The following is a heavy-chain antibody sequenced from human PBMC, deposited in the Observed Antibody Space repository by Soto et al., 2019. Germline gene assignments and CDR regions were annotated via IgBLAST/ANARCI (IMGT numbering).Heavy chain of an antibody. CDR3: ASDPYYYASDY. CDR1: GFSFGDYY. Sequence: QVQLVESGGGSVKPGESLRVSCAASGFSFGDYYMTWIRQAPGKGLEWLSYISSSGTTKYYADSVKGRFTVSRDNAKNSLYLQMNSLRAEDTAVYYCASDPYYYASDYWGRGTLVTVSS. D-gene: IGHD3-10*01. J-gene: IGHJ4*02. CDR2: ISSSGTTK. V-gene: IGHV3-11*01.